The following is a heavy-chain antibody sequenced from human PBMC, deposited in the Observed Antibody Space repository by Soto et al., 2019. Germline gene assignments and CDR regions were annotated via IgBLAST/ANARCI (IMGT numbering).Heavy chain of an antibody. J-gene: IGHJ4*02. Sequence: QVQLVESGGGVVQPGTSLRLSCAASGFTFRSYAMHWVRQAPGKGLEWVAVISYDGSNKYYADSVKGRFTISRDNSKNAVYRQMNSQRAEETAVYHCARDGGSYWGQGTMVIVSS. CDR3: ARDGGSY. CDR2: ISYDGSNK. D-gene: IGHD2-15*01. V-gene: IGHV3-30-3*01. CDR1: GFTFRSYA.